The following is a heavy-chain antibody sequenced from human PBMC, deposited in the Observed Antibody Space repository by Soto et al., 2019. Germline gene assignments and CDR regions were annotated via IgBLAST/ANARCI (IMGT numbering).Heavy chain of an antibody. CDR3: ARHLDSGGNVYFDY. Sequence: SETLSLTCSVSGGSISSSGYYWGWIRQPPGKGLEWIGSIYSSGNTYYGPSLKSRVTISADMSKNHFSLKLSSVTAADTAAYYCARHLDSGGNVYFDYWGQGTLVTVSS. CDR1: GGSISSSGYY. J-gene: IGHJ4*02. CDR2: IYSSGNT. V-gene: IGHV4-39*01. D-gene: IGHD4-17*01.